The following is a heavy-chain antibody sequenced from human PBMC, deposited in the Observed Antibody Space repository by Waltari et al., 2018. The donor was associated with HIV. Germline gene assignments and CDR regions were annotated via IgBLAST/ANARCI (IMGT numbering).Heavy chain of an antibody. CDR3: ARGVKGGDFWSGPPSDAFDI. CDR2: IYTSGST. Sequence: QVQLQESGPGLVKPSETLSLTGTVSGGSISSYYWSWIRQPAGQGREWIGRIYTSGSTNYNPSLKSRVTMSVDTSKNQFSLKLSSVTAADTAVYYCARGVKGGDFWSGPPSDAFDIWGQGTMVTVSS. D-gene: IGHD3-3*01. V-gene: IGHV4-4*07. CDR1: GGSISSYY. J-gene: IGHJ3*02.